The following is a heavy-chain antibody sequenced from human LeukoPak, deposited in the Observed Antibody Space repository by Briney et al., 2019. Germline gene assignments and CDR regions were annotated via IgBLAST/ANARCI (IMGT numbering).Heavy chain of an antibody. CDR3: ARERGVVPAAMDDY. CDR2: IYYSGST. D-gene: IGHD2-2*01. Sequence: SETLSLTCAVSGGSISSGGYSWSWIRQPPGKGLEWIGYIYYSGSTYYNPSLKSRVTISVDTSKNQFSLKLSSVTAADTAVYYCARERGVVPAAMDDYWGQGTLVTVSS. CDR1: GGSISSGGYS. J-gene: IGHJ4*02. V-gene: IGHV4-30-2*01.